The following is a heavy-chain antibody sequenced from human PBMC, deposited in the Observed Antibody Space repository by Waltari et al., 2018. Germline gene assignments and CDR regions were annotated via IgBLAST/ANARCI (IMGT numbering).Heavy chain of an antibody. D-gene: IGHD6-25*01. V-gene: IGHV3-30*01. Sequence: QLQLVESGGGVVQPGRSLRLSCAAPGLTFSNHIIHWVRQAPGKGFEWVAAISYDGSIYYAESVKGRFTIAGDNSKTIVYLQLNSLRDEDTSIYYCAREGGSSGYAGYFDSWGPGTLVTVSS. CDR1: GLTFSNHI. J-gene: IGHJ4*02. CDR3: AREGGSSGYAGYFDS. CDR2: ISYDGSI.